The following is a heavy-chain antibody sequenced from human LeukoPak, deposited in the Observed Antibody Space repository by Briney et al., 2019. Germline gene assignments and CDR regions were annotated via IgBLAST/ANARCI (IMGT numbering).Heavy chain of an antibody. CDR2: IYHSGST. J-gene: IGHJ4*02. CDR1: GGSISSYY. D-gene: IGHD3-10*01. Sequence: SETLSLTCTVSGGSISSYYWSWIRQPPGKGLEWIGSIYHSGSTYYNPSLKSRVTISVDTSKNQFSLKLSSVTAADTAVYYCARDGTDYYGSGSYYRIFDYWGQGTLVTVSS. CDR3: ARDGTDYYGSGSYYRIFDY. V-gene: IGHV4-59*12.